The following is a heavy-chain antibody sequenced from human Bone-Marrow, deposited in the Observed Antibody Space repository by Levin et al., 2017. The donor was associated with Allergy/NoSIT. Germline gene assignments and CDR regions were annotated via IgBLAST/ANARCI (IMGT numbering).Heavy chain of an antibody. D-gene: IGHD1-26*01. CDR1: GFTFNKYG. J-gene: IGHJ6*02. CDR2: IGGSGVDS. CDR3: AKDPMWDRYNFDMDV. V-gene: IGHV3-23*01. Sequence: GGSLRLSCTASGFTFNKYGLTWVRQAPGKGLEWVASIGGSGVDSNYADSVRGRFTITRDMNMIFMQMNSLRVEDTAIYYCAKDPMWDRYNFDMDVWGQGTSVIVSS.